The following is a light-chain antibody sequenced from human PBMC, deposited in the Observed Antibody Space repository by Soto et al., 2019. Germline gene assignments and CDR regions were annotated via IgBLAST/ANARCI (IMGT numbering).Light chain of an antibody. V-gene: IGKV1-27*01. Sequence: DIPMTQSPTSLSASVGDRVTITCRASQGIRNYVAWYQQIPGKAPKLLIYAASTLQSGVPSRFSGSGSGTDFTLAINGLQREDVATYSCQKYSSDPVFGPGTKVQIK. CDR3: QKYSSDPV. CDR1: QGIRNY. J-gene: IGKJ3*01. CDR2: AAS.